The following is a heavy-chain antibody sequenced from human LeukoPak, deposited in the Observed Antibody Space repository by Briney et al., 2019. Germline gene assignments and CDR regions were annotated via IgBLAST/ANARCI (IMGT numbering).Heavy chain of an antibody. CDR2: IDADAGGT. Sequence: PGGSLRLSHAPSGFTFSTYVMTWVRQAPGKWREWVSSIDADAGGTYYAVSVKGRFTISRDNSKNTLSLQMNSLGADDTAVYYCAIDTRIAAGGSASDFWGQGTLVTVSS. V-gene: IGHV3-23*01. D-gene: IGHD6-13*01. J-gene: IGHJ4*02. CDR1: GFTFSTYV. CDR3: AIDTRIAAGGSASDF.